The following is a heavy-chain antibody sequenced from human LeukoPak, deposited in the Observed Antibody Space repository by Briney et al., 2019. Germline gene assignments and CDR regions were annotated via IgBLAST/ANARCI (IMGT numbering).Heavy chain of an antibody. CDR3: ARSLTYYYGMDV. V-gene: IGHV4-59*08. CDR1: GGFISSYY. CDR2: IHYSGDH. Sequence: SETLSLTCTVSGGFISSYYWSWIRQPPGKKLEYIGYIHYSGDHQYNPSLKSRVTMSVDMSKNQFSLDLTSVTAADTAVYYCARSLTYYYGMDVWGQGTTVTVPS. J-gene: IGHJ6*02.